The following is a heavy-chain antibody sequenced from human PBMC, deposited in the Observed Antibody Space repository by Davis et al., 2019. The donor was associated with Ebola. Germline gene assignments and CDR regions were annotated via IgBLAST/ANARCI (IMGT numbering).Heavy chain of an antibody. CDR1: GGSISSYY. V-gene: IGHV4-59*01. D-gene: IGHD3-10*01. J-gene: IGHJ3*02. CDR2: LYYSGNT. CDR3: ARDRRFGYLGAFDI. Sequence: MPSETLSLTCTVSGGSISSYYWSWIRQPPGKGLEWIGYLYYSGNTNYNPSLKSRVTISVDTSKNQFSLKLSSVTAADTAVYYCARDRRFGYLGAFDIWGQGTMVTVSS.